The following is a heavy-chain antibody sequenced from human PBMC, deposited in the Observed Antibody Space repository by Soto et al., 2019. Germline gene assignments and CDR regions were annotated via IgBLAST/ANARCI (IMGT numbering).Heavy chain of an antibody. Sequence: EVRLLESGGGLAQPGGSRRLSCAASGFTFSSSAMNWVRQAPGKGLEWVSSIRVGGGDTFYADSVRGRFTVSRDISRNTRYLQMNSLRAEDTAIYYCEKCAVGTVRTSGWCNWFDPWGQGTLVTVSS. D-gene: IGHD6-19*01. CDR2: IRVGGGDT. V-gene: IGHV3-23*01. CDR1: GFTFSSSA. J-gene: IGHJ5*02. CDR3: EKCAVGTVRTSGWCNWFDP.